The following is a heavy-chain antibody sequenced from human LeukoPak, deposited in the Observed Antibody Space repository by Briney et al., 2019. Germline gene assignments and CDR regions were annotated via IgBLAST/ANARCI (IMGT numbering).Heavy chain of an antibody. Sequence: SVKVSCKASGGTFSSYAISWVRQAPGQGLEWMGRIIPILGIANYAQKFQGRVTITADKSTSTAYMELSSLRSGDTAVYYCARRYCSSTSCYAPRSYWYFDLWGRGTLVTVSS. V-gene: IGHV1-69*04. CDR1: GGTFSSYA. D-gene: IGHD2-2*01. J-gene: IGHJ2*01. CDR2: IIPILGIA. CDR3: ARRYCSSTSCYAPRSYWYFDL.